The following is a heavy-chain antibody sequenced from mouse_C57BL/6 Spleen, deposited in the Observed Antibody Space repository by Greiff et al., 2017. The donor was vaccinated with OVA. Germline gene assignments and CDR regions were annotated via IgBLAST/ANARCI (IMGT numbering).Heavy chain of an antibody. CDR3: ARSPYYYGSSLDY. CDR1: GYTFTSYW. D-gene: IGHD1-1*01. Sequence: QVQLQQPGAELVMPGASVKLSCKASGYTFTSYWMHWVKQRPGQGLEWIGEIDPSDSYTNYNQKFKGKSTLTVDKSSSTAYMRLSSLTSEDSAVYYCARSPYYYGSSLDYWGQGTTLTVSS. J-gene: IGHJ2*01. CDR2: IDPSDSYT. V-gene: IGHV1-69*01.